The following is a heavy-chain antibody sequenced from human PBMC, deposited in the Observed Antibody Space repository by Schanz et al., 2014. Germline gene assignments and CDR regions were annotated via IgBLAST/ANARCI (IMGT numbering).Heavy chain of an antibody. J-gene: IGHJ5*02. Sequence: EEQLVESGGGLVQPGGSLRLSCATSGFSLDIFAVSWVRQAPGKGLEWVSSFNDGGVNKYYADSVKGRFTISSDNSKSTLYLQMSSLRAEDTAVYYCARVPEPGWFDPWGQGTLVTVSS. D-gene: IGHD1-26*01. CDR2: FNDGGVNK. V-gene: IGHV3-23*04. CDR3: ARVPEPGWFDP. CDR1: GFSLDIFA.